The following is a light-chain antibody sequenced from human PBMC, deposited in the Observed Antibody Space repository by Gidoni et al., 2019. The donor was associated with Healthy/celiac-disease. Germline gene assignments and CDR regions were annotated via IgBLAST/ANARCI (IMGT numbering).Light chain of an antibody. V-gene: IGLV1-51*01. CDR2: DNN. Sequence: QSVFTQQPSVSAAPGRKVTISCSGSSSNIGNNYVSWYQQLPGTAPKLLIYDNNKRPSGIPDRFSGSKSGTSATLGITGLQTGDEADYYCGTWDSSLRGVFGGGTKLTVL. J-gene: IGLJ2*01. CDR3: GTWDSSLRGV. CDR1: SSNIGNNY.